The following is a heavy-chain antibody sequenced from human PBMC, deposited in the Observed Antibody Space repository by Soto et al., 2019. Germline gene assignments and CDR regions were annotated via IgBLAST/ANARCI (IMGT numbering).Heavy chain of an antibody. J-gene: IGHJ4*02. CDR1: GFTFTSSA. V-gene: IGHV1-58*02. CDR3: AAWDYDFWSGYYRHTDYFDY. D-gene: IGHD3-3*01. Sequence: ASVKVSCKASGFTFTSSAMQWVRQARGQRLEWIGWIVVGSGNTNYAQKFQERVTITRDMSTSTAYMELSSLRSEDTAVYYCAAWDYDFWSGYYRHTDYFDYWGQGTLVTVSS. CDR2: IVVGSGNT.